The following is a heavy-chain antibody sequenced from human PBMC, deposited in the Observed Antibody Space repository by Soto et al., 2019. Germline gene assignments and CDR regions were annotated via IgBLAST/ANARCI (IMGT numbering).Heavy chain of an antibody. CDR2: LIPVFGSP. CDR1: GGTFSKDA. D-gene: IGHD5-18*01. CDR3: TRVLGYTFEPGKTRYYAMDV. Sequence: QVQLVQSGAEVKKPGSSVTVSCKTSGGTFSKDAINWVRQAPGQGLEWMGLLIPVFGSPIYAQKFQGRIWITADESTSTAFMDVSSLRSDDTAVYYCTRVLGYTFEPGKTRYYAMDVWGQGTTVSVSS. J-gene: IGHJ6*02. V-gene: IGHV1-69*01.